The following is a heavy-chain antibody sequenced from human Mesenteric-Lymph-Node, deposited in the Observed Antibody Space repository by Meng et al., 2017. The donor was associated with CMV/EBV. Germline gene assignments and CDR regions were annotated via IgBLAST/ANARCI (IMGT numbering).Heavy chain of an antibody. D-gene: IGHD3-3*01. CDR2: ISQSRST. CDR3: ARGRYELRFLAFDY. CDR1: GYSFSNYL. Sequence: EVYGYSFSNYLWTWIRQSPGKGRGCIGEISQSRSTNYNPSLNNRFTISLDTSKNQYSLRLSSVTAADTAVYYCARGRYELRFLAFDYWGQGTLVTVSS. J-gene: IGHJ4*02. V-gene: IGHV4-34*01.